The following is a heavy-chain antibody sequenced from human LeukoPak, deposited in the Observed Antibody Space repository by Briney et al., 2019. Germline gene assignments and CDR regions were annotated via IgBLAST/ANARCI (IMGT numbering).Heavy chain of an antibody. CDR2: FDPEDGET. J-gene: IGHJ4*02. D-gene: IGHD3-22*01. CDR1: GYTLTELS. V-gene: IGHV1-24*01. Sequence: GASVKVSCKVSGYTLTELSMHWVRQAPGKGLEWMGGFDPEDGETIYAQKFQGRVTMTEDTSTDTAYMELSSLRSEDTAVYYCAHPWPGYYDSSGTPPSQNWGQGTLVTVSS. CDR3: AHPWPGYYDSSGTPPSQN.